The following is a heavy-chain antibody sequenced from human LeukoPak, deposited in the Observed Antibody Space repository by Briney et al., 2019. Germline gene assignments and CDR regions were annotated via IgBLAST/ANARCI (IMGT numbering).Heavy chain of an antibody. CDR1: GYTFTSYA. D-gene: IGHD3-9*01. CDR2: ISAYNGNT. Sequence: ASVKVSCKASGYTFTSYAMNWVRQAPGQGLEWMGWISAYNGNTNYAQKLQGRVTMTTDTSTSTAYMELRSLRSDDTAVYYCARGADILTGYYSNWFDPWGQGTLVTVSS. V-gene: IGHV1-18*01. J-gene: IGHJ5*02. CDR3: ARGADILTGYYSNWFDP.